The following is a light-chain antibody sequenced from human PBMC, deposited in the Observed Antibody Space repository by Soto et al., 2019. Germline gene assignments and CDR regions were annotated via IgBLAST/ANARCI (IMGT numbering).Light chain of an antibody. CDR1: QSISNY. CDR3: QRSCTTVFT. Sequence: DIQMTQSPSSLSASVGDRVTITCRASQSISNYLNWYQQKPGKAPKLLIYAASSLQSGVPSRFSGSGSGTDFTLTISSLQPEDFATYACQRSCTTVFTFGPGTNVDI. J-gene: IGKJ3*01. CDR2: AAS. V-gene: IGKV1-39*01.